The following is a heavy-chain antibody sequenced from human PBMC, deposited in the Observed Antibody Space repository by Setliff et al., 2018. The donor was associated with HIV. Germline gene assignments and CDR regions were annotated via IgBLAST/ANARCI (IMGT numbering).Heavy chain of an antibody. CDR3: ARDRQESMGKGGYNYWAFDI. CDR1: GFTFSNYA. D-gene: IGHD5-12*01. J-gene: IGHJ3*02. CDR2: ILSTGERT. V-gene: IGHV3-23*01. Sequence: GGSLRLSCAASGFTFSNYAMSWVRQAPGEGLEWVSAILSTGERTFYADSVKGRFTISRDNSKNTVYLQMNSLRAEDTAEYYCARDRQESMGKGGYNYWAFDIWGQGTMVTVSS.